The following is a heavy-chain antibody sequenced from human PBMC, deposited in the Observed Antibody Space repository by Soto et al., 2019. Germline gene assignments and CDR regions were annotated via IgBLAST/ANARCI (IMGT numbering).Heavy chain of an antibody. J-gene: IGHJ3*01. Sequence: QVHLQESGPGLVKPSQTLSLTCTVSGGSLSTDGYYWTWIRQRPGKGLEWIGDFYSSGGTYYNPSLKSRISLSPDTSENQFPLTMRSVTAADTAMYYWARRHDIFTGSDAYDVWGQGTLVTVSS. V-gene: IGHV4-31*03. CDR2: FYSSGGT. D-gene: IGHD3-9*01. CDR1: GGSLSTDGYY. CDR3: ARRHDIFTGSDAYDV.